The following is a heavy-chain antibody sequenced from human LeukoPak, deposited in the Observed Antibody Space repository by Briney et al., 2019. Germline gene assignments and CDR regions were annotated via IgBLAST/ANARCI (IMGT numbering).Heavy chain of an antibody. Sequence: PGGSLRLSCAASGFTFSNAWMSWVRQAPGKGLEWVGRIKSKTDGGTTDYAAPVKGRFTISRDDSKNTLYLQMNSLKTEDTAVYYCTTDPLIQLWRPFDYWGQGTLVTVSS. CDR3: TTDPLIQLWRPFDY. CDR2: IKSKTDGGTT. CDR1: GFTFSNAW. V-gene: IGHV3-15*01. D-gene: IGHD5-18*01. J-gene: IGHJ4*02.